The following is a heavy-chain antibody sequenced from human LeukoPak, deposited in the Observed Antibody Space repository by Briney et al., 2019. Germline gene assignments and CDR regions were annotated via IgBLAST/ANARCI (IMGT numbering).Heavy chain of an antibody. D-gene: IGHD3-9*01. Sequence: SETLSHTCTVSGGSISSYYWSWIRQPPGKGLEWIGYIYYSGSTNYNPSLKSRVTISVDTSKNQFSLKLSSVTAADTAVYYCARRGGILRYFDWFLGWFDPWGQGTLVTVSS. CDR2: IYYSGST. CDR3: ARRGGILRYFDWFLGWFDP. J-gene: IGHJ5*02. V-gene: IGHV4-59*08. CDR1: GGSISSYY.